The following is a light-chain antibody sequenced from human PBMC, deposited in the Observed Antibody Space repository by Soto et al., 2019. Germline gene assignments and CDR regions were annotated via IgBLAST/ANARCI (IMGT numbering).Light chain of an antibody. J-gene: IGKJ1*01. Sequence: DIQLTQSPSFLSASVGDRVTITCRASQGISSYLAWYQQKPWKAPKLLIYAASTLQSGVPSRFSGSGSGTEFTLTITSLQPEDFATYYCQQLGTFGKGTKVEIK. CDR1: QGISSY. CDR3: QQLGT. V-gene: IGKV1-9*01. CDR2: AAS.